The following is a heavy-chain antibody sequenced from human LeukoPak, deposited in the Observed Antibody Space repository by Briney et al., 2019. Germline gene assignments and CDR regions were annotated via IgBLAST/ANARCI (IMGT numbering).Heavy chain of an antibody. J-gene: IGHJ3*02. Sequence: GASVKVSCKASGGTFSSYAISWVRQAPGQGLEWMGRIIPILGIANYAQKFQGRVTITADKSTSTAYMELSSLRSEDTAVYYCARDGGVVRGEGSDAFDIWGQGTMVTVSS. V-gene: IGHV1-69*04. CDR1: GGTFSSYA. CDR2: IIPILGIA. CDR3: ARDGGVVRGEGSDAFDI. D-gene: IGHD3-10*01.